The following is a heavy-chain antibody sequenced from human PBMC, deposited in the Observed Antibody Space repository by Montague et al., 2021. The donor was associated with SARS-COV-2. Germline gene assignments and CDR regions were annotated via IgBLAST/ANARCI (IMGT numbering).Heavy chain of an antibody. D-gene: IGHD7-27*01. CDR1: GFTHSKYG. J-gene: IGHJ4*02. Sequence: SLRLSLSASGFTHSKYGVHWVRQAPGKGLEWVASIWNDGSKKHHADSVKGRFTISRDNSNNMLYLQMDSLRADDAGVYYCVGDPGDPDTFDFWGQGTQVTVSS. CDR2: IWNDGSKK. CDR3: VGDPGDPDTFDF. V-gene: IGHV3-33*01.